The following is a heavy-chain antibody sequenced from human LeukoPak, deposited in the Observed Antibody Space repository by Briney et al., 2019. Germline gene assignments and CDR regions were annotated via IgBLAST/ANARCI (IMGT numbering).Heavy chain of an antibody. CDR1: GFTFSSYW. J-gene: IGHJ4*02. Sequence: GGSLRLSCAASGFTFSSYWMHWVRQAPGKGLVWVSRINSDGSSTSYADSVKGRFTISRDNAKNTLYLQMNRLRAEDTAVYYCARAEFCSGGSCHNYWGQGTLVTVSS. CDR2: INSDGSST. D-gene: IGHD2-15*01. CDR3: ARAEFCSGGSCHNY. V-gene: IGHV3-74*01.